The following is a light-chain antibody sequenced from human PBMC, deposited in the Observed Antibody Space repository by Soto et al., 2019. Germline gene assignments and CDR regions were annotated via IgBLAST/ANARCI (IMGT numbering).Light chain of an antibody. CDR3: QQSYKILT. J-gene: IGKJ4*01. Sequence: DIQLTQSPASLSASVGDRVTITCRASDNIGSNLNWYQHQTGTAPKLLIYAASSLQGGVPSRFSGSGYGTQFTLTISGLQTEDFATYYCQQSYKILTFGGVTWVDI. CDR1: DNIGSN. CDR2: AAS. V-gene: IGKV1-39*01.